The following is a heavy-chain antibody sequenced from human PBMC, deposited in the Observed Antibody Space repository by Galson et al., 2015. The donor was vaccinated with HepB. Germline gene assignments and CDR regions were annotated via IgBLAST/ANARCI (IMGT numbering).Heavy chain of an antibody. CDR1: GFTVSSNY. Sequence: SLRLSCAASGFTVSSNYMSWVRQAPGKGLEWVSVIYSGGSTYYADSVKGRFTISRDNSKNTLYLQMNSLRAEDTAVYYCARGVSSGWYFYAFDIWGQGTMVTVSS. J-gene: IGHJ3*02. D-gene: IGHD6-19*01. CDR2: IYSGGST. V-gene: IGHV3-53*01. CDR3: ARGVSSGWYFYAFDI.